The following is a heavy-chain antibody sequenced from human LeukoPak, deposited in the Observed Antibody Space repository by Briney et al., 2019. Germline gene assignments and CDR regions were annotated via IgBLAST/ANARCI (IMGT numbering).Heavy chain of an antibody. Sequence: PGGSLRLSCAASGFTFSSYAMSWVRQAPGKGLEWVSAISGSGGSTYYADSVKGRFTISRDNSKNTLYLQMNSLRAEDTAVYYCAGGTYYYDSSGGYFAYWGQGTLVTVSS. D-gene: IGHD3-22*01. CDR3: AGGTYYYDSSGGYFAY. CDR1: GFTFSSYA. J-gene: IGHJ4*02. CDR2: ISGSGGST. V-gene: IGHV3-23*01.